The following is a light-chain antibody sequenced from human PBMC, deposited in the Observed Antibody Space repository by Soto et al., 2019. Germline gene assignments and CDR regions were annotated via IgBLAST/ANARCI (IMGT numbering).Light chain of an antibody. V-gene: IGKV2-30*01. CDR3: MQGTLWPYT. J-gene: IGKJ2*01. Sequence: DVVMTQSPLSLPVTLGQPASISCRSSQSLVYSDGNTYLNWFQQGPGQSPRRLIYKVSNRDSGVPDRFSGSGSGTDFTLKISRVEAEDVGGYYCMQGTLWPYTFGQGTKLEIK. CDR1: QSLVYSDGNTY. CDR2: KVS.